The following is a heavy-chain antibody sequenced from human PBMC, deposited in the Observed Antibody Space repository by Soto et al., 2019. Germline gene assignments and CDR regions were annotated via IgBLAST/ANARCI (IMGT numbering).Heavy chain of an antibody. CDR2: ISSSSSTI. V-gene: IGHV3-48*01. Sequence: VQLVESGGGLVQPGGSLRLSCAASGFTFSSYSMNWVRQAPGKGLEWVSYISSSSSTIYYADSVKGRFTISRDNAKNSLYLQMNSLRAEDTAVYYCARDARIAAAGAFDIWGQGTMVTVSS. CDR3: ARDARIAAAGAFDI. J-gene: IGHJ3*02. D-gene: IGHD6-13*01. CDR1: GFTFSSYS.